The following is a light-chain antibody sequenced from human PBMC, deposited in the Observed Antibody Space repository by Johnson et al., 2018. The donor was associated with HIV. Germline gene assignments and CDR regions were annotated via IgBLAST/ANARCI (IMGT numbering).Light chain of an antibody. CDR3: GTWDSSLSAGV. J-gene: IGLJ1*01. CDR2: ENN. CDR1: SSNIGNNY. V-gene: IGLV1-51*02. Sequence: VLTQPPSVSAAPGQKVTISCSGSSSNIGNNYVSWYQQLPGTAPKLLIYENNKRPSGIPDRFSGSKSGTSATLGITGLQTGDEADYYCGTWDSSLSAGVFGTVTKVTVL.